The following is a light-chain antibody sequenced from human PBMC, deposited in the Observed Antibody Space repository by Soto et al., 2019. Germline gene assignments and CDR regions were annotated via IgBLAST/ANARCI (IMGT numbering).Light chain of an antibody. V-gene: IGKV1-5*03. Sequence: DIQMTQSPSTLSASAGDRVTISCRASQSISSWLAWYQQKPGKAPKLLIYKASSLESGGPSRFSGSGSGTEFTLTISSLQTDDYAAYYCQQYNSYSGITFGQGTRLEIK. J-gene: IGKJ5*01. CDR1: QSISSW. CDR2: KAS. CDR3: QQYNSYSGIT.